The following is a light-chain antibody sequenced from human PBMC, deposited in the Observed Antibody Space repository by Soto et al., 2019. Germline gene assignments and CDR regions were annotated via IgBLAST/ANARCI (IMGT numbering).Light chain of an antibody. CDR1: SSNIGAGYD. V-gene: IGLV1-40*01. CDR3: QSYDSTLSVRYV. Sequence: QSVLTQPPSVSGAPGQRVTISCTGSSSNIGAGYDVHWCQQRPGTAPKLLIFGNINRPSGVPDRFSGSKSGTSASLAITGLQAEDEGDYYCQSYDSTLSVRYVFGTGTKVTLL. J-gene: IGLJ1*01. CDR2: GNI.